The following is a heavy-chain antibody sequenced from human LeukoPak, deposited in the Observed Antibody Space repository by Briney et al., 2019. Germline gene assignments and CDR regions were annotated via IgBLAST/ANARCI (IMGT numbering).Heavy chain of an antibody. D-gene: IGHD1-14*01. CDR3: ARDRKYYYHMDV. J-gene: IGHJ6*03. Sequence: SETLSLTCTVSGDSISSGTYYWGWIRQPPGKGLEWIGSIYHSGSTYYNPSLKSRVTISVDTSKNQFSLKLSSLTAADTAVYYCARDRKYYYHMDVWGKGTTVTVSS. CDR1: GDSISSGTYY. V-gene: IGHV4-39*07. CDR2: IYHSGST.